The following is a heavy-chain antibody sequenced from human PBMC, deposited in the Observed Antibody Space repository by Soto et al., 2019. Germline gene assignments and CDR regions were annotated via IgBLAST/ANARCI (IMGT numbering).Heavy chain of an antibody. V-gene: IGHV1-18*01. CDR3: ARGTLWFGDNWFDP. J-gene: IGHJ5*02. D-gene: IGHD3-10*01. Sequence: GASVKVSCKASGYTFPSYGISWVRQAPGQGLEWMGWISAYNGNTNYAQKLQGRVTMTTDTSTSTAYMELRSLRSDDTAVYYCARGTLWFGDNWFDPWGQGTLVTVSS. CDR2: ISAYNGNT. CDR1: GYTFPSYG.